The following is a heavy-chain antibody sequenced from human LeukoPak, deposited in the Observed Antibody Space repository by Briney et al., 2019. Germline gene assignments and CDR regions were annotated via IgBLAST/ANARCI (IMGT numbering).Heavy chain of an antibody. V-gene: IGHV3-15*01. CDR3: TTGDSSSPL. CDR2: VKSKADGGTT. CDR1: GFTFSNAW. Sequence: GGSLGLSCAASGFTFSNAWMNWVRQAPGKGLEWVGRVKSKADGGTTEYAAPVKGRFTISRDDSKNTQYLQMNSLKTEDAAVYYCTTGDSSSPLWGQGTLVTVSS. J-gene: IGHJ4*02. D-gene: IGHD3-22*01.